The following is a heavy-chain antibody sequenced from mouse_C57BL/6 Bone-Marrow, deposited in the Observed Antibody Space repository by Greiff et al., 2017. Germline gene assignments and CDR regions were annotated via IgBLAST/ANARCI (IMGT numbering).Heavy chain of an antibody. CDR3: ARDAYYSNSWYFDV. CDR2: SRNKANDYTT. J-gene: IGHJ1*03. CDR1: GFTFSDFY. D-gene: IGHD2-5*01. Sequence: EVMLVESGGGLVQSGRSLRLSCATSGFTFSDFYMEWVRQAPGKGLEWIAASRNKANDYTTEYSASVKGRFIVSRDTSQSILYLQMNALRAEDTAIYYCARDAYYSNSWYFDVWGTGTTVTVSS. V-gene: IGHV7-1*01.